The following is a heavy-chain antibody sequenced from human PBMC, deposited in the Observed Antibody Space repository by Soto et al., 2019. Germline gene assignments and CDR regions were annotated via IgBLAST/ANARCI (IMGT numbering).Heavy chain of an antibody. D-gene: IGHD2-21*02. CDR3: ARSIVVVTALDY. CDR2: INAGNGNT. CDR1: GYTFTDYA. J-gene: IGHJ4*02. V-gene: IGHV1-3*01. Sequence: ASVKVSCKASGYTFTDYAMHWVRQAPGQRLEWMGWINAGNGNTKYSQKFQGRVTITRDTSASTAYMELSSLRSEDTAVYYCARSIVVVTALDYWGQGTLVTVSS.